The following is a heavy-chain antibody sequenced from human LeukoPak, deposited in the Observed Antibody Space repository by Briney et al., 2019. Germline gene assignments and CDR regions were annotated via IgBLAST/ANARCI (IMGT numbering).Heavy chain of an antibody. J-gene: IGHJ6*03. CDR3: ARGSGSRLDDYYYMDV. CDR2: ISYDGSNK. CDR1: GFTFSSYG. D-gene: IGHD3-10*01. Sequence: GRSLRLSCAASGFTFSSYGMHWVRQAPGKGLEWVAVISYDGSNKYYADSVKGRFTISRDNSKNTLYLQMNSLRSEDTAVYYCARGSGSRLDDYYYMDVWGKGTTVTVSS. V-gene: IGHV3-30*03.